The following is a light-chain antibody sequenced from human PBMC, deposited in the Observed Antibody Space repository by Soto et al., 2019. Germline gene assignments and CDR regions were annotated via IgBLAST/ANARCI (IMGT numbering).Light chain of an antibody. CDR3: NQCSFSPRT. CDR1: QSVTNNY. Sequence: EIVLTQSPGTLSLSPGERATLSCRASQSVTNNYLDWFQQKPGQAPRLLIYDASIRADGIPDRFSGSGSETDFTLTISRLEPEDSAVYYCNQCSFSPRTFGQGTKVEIK. J-gene: IGKJ1*01. V-gene: IGKV3-20*01. CDR2: DAS.